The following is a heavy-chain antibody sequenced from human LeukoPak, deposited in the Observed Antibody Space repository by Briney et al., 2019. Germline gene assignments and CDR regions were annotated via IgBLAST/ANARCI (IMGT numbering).Heavy chain of an antibody. Sequence: ASVKVSCKASGYTFTSYYMHWVRQAPGQGLEWMGIINPSGGSTSYAQKFQGRVTMTRDTPISTAYMELNRLRSDDTAVYYCARGGISYDYGDYLVGFDPWGQGTLVTVSS. CDR2: INPSGGST. CDR3: ARGGISYDYGDYLVGFDP. J-gene: IGHJ5*02. D-gene: IGHD4-17*01. V-gene: IGHV1-46*01. CDR1: GYTFTSYY.